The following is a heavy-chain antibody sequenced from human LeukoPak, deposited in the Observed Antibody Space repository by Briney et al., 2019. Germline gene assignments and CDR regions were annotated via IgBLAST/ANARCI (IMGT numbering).Heavy chain of an antibody. Sequence: ASVKVSCKASGYTFTGYYMHWVRQAPGQGLEWMGWINPNSGGTNYAQKFQGRVTMTRDTSISTAYMELSRLRSDDTAVYYCARVATIYGSGSIPQPANWFDPWGQGTRVTVSS. CDR2: INPNSGGT. CDR1: GYTFTGYY. D-gene: IGHD3-10*01. V-gene: IGHV1-2*02. CDR3: ARVATIYGSGSIPQPANWFDP. J-gene: IGHJ5*02.